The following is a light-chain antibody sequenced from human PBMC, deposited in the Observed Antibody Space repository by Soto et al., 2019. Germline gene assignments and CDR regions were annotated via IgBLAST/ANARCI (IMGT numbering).Light chain of an antibody. CDR3: QQYNYWPPWT. CDR2: GAS. Sequence: IVMTQSPATLSVSPGERATLSCRASQSVSSNLAWYQQKPGQAPRLLIYGASTRATGIPARFSGSGSGTEFTLSISSLQSEDFAVYYCQQYNYWPPWTFGQGTKVDNK. CDR1: QSVSSN. V-gene: IGKV3D-15*01. J-gene: IGKJ1*01.